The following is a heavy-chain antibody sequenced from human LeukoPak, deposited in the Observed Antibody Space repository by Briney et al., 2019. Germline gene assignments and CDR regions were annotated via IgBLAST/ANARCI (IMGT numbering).Heavy chain of an antibody. CDR2: ISRSSRHV. V-gene: IGHV3-21*01. CDR1: GFTFSDYS. CDR3: VRDLMGSGSTTAYLHH. Sequence: GGSLRLSCAASGFTFSDYSMNWVRQAPGKGLEWVSSISRSSRHVYYADSVKGRFTISRDNAKNSLYLQMNSLRAEDMAVYFCVRDLMGSGSTTAYLHHWGQGTLVTVSS. D-gene: IGHD1-1*01. J-gene: IGHJ1*01.